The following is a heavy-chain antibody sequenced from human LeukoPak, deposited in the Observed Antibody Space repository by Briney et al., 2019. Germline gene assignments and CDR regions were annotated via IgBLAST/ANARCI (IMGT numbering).Heavy chain of an antibody. V-gene: IGHV4-31*03. CDR1: GGSISSSSYY. CDR3: ARVKSYWRYFDY. J-gene: IGHJ4*02. Sequence: SETLSLTCTVSGGSISSSSYYWGWIRQHPGKDLEWIGYIYYTGSTYYNPSLESRVTISVDTSKNQFSLTLSSVTAADTAVYYCARVKSYWRYFDYWGRGTLVTVSS. CDR2: IYYTGST. D-gene: IGHD2/OR15-2a*01.